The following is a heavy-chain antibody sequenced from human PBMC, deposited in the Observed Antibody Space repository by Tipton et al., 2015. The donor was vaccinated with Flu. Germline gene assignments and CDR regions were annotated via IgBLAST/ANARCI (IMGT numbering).Heavy chain of an antibody. J-gene: IGHJ2*01. Sequence: TLSLTCTVSGGSISGNYYYWSWIRQHPEKGLEWIGYIYYSGSTWYNPFLKSRVTISVDTSKKQFSLKLNSVTAADTAVYYCARLSFSVGWYFDLWDRGTLVTVSS. CDR1: GGSISGNYYY. CDR2: IYYSGST. CDR3: ARLSFSVGWYFDL. D-gene: IGHD2-2*01. V-gene: IGHV4-31*03.